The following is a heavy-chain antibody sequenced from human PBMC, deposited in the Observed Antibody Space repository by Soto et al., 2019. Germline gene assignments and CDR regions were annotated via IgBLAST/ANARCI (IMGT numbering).Heavy chain of an antibody. CDR2: ISSSGTSI. Sequence: AGGSLRLSCAASGFGFSDYEMTWVRQAPGKGLEWVSYISSSGTSIYYADSVKGRFTISRDNAKNFLFLQMNSLRVEDTSVYYCTRKKVAALKAPFDYWGQGVLVTVSS. V-gene: IGHV3-48*03. CDR1: GFGFSDYE. J-gene: IGHJ4*02. D-gene: IGHD6-19*01. CDR3: TRKKVAALKAPFDY.